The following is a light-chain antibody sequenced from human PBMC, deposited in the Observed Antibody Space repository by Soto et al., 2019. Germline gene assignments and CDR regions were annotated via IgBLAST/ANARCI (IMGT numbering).Light chain of an antibody. Sequence: EIVMTQSPATLSVSPGERATLSCRASQSVSIKLAWYQQKPGQAPRHIIYDTSTRDTGIPARFSGSGSGTEFTLTISSLQSEDCAVYYCQQYNNWPPSTFGQGTQLEIK. J-gene: IGKJ5*01. CDR1: QSVSIK. CDR3: QQYNNWPPST. V-gene: IGKV3-15*01. CDR2: DTS.